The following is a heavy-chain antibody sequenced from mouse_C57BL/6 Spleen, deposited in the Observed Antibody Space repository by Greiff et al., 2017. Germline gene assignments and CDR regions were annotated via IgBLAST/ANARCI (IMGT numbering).Heavy chain of an antibody. Sequence: QVQLQQSGAELVRPGASVTLSCKASGYTFTDYEMHWVKQTPVHGLEWIGAIDPETGGTAYNQKFKGKAILTADKSSSTAYMELRSLTSEDSAVYYCTDWDGGAWFAYWGQGTLVTGSA. J-gene: IGHJ3*01. D-gene: IGHD4-1*01. V-gene: IGHV1-15*01. CDR3: TDWDGGAWFAY. CDR2: IDPETGGT. CDR1: GYTFTDYE.